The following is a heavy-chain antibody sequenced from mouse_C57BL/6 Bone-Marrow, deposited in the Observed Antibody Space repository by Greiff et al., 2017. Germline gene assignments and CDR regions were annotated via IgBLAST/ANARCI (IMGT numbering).Heavy chain of an antibody. D-gene: IGHD2-2*01. V-gene: IGHV1-81*01. CDR3: ARRYYGYDLFAY. J-gene: IGHJ3*01. CDR1: GYTFTSYG. CDR2: IYSRSGNT. Sequence: QVQLQQSGAELARPGASVKLSCKASGYTFTSYGISWVKQRTGQGLEWIGEIYSRSGNTYYNEQLKGKATMTADTSSSTVYMELRSLTSENSAVYFCARRYYGYDLFAYWGQGTLVTVSA.